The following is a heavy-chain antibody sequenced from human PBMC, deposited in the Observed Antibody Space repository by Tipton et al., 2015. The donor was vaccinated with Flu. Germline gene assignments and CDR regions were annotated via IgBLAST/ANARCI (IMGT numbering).Heavy chain of an antibody. CDR1: DFSFTHYW. J-gene: IGHJ4*02. Sequence: VQLVQSGGGLVQPGGSLRLSCTTSDFSFTHYWMSWVRQAPGKGLEWVANINQDGTEKNYVDSVKGRFTISRDNAKKSLWLQMNSLRVDDTSVYYCATTPNPFDSWGRGTQVTVSS. V-gene: IGHV3-7*01. CDR3: ATTPNPFDS. CDR2: INQDGTEK. D-gene: IGHD1-14*01.